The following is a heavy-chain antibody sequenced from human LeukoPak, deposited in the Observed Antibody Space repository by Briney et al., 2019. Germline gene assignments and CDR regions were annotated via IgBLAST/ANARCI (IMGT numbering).Heavy chain of an antibody. D-gene: IGHD6-19*01. Sequence: GGSLRLSCAASGFTFSSYAMSWVRQAPGKGLEWVSSINPTDGTTFHADSVKGRFTISRDNSKNTLFLQMNSLRAEDTAIYYCAKERSVAGTAFDYWGQGTLVTVSS. J-gene: IGHJ4*02. V-gene: IGHV3-23*01. CDR3: AKERSVAGTAFDY. CDR2: INPTDGTT. CDR1: GFTFSSYA.